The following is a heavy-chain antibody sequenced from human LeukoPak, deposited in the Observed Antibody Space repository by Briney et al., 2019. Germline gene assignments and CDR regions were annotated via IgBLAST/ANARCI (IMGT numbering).Heavy chain of an antibody. J-gene: IGHJ6*02. CDR1: GFTFSSYE. V-gene: IGHV3-48*03. Sequence: PGGSLRLSCAASGFTFSSYEMNWVRQAPGKGLEWVSYISSSSSTIYYADSVKGRFTISRDNAKNSLYLQMNSLRAEDTAVYYCARDDVYYYGSGSYYKSYYYYGMDVWGQGTTVTVSS. D-gene: IGHD3-10*01. CDR3: ARDDVYYYGSGSYYKSYYYYGMDV. CDR2: ISSSSSTI.